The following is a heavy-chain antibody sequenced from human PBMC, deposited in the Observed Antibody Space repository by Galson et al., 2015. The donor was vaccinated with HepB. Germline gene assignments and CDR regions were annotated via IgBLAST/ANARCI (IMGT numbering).Heavy chain of an antibody. D-gene: IGHD3-10*01. CDR1: GYTFISSG. CDR2: INSYSGDT. CDR3: ARGSRSYSHLDL. Sequence: SVKVSCKALGYTFISSGINWVRQAPGQGLEWMGWINSYSGDTDYAHNVQDRVTMTRDTSTTTVYMELRSLRFDDTAVYYCARGSRSYSHLDLWGQGTLVTVSS. V-gene: IGHV1-18*04. J-gene: IGHJ5*02.